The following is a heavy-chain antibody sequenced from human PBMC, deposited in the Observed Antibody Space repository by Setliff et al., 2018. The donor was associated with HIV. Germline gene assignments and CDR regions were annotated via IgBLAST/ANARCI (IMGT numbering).Heavy chain of an antibody. Sequence: GGSLRLSCAASGFTFSTYWMSWVRQAPGKGLEWVANIKQDGSEKNYMDSVKGRFTIYRDNAKNSLYLQMNSLRAEDTAMYYCAKTQTVITVYGPFDSWGQGTPVTVSS. D-gene: IGHD4-4*01. J-gene: IGHJ4*02. CDR1: GFTFSTYW. CDR2: IKQDGSEK. CDR3: AKTQTVITVYGPFDS. V-gene: IGHV3-7*05.